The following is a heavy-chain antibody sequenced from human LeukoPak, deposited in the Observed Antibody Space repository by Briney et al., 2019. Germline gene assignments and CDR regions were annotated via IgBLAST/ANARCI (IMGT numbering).Heavy chain of an antibody. CDR2: INHSGST. V-gene: IGHV4-34*01. CDR1: GGSFSGYY. Sequence: PSETLSLTCAVYGGSFSGYYWSWIRQPPGKGLEWIGEINHSGSTNYNPSLKSRVTISVDTSKNQFSLKLSSVTAADTAVYYCARTPVAAAGLFDPWGQGTLVTVSS. D-gene: IGHD6-13*01. CDR3: ARTPVAAAGLFDP. J-gene: IGHJ5*02.